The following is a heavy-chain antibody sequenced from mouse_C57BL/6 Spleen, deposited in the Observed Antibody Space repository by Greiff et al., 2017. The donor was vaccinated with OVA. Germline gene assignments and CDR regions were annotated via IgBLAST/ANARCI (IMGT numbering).Heavy chain of an antibody. V-gene: IGHV1-26*01. CDR3: ARCGRFDY. Sequence: EVQLQQSGPELVKPGASVKISCKASGYTFTDYYMNWVKQSHGKSLEWIGDINPNNGGTSYNQKFKGKATLTVDKSSSTAYMELRSLTSEDSAVYYCARCGRFDYWGQGTTLTVSS. J-gene: IGHJ2*01. CDR1: GYTFTDYY. CDR2: INPNNGGT.